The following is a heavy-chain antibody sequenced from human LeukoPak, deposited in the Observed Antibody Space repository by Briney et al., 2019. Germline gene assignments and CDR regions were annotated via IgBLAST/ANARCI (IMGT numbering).Heavy chain of an antibody. CDR2: INHSGST. V-gene: IGHV4-34*01. Sequence: SETLSLTCAVYGGSFSGYYWSWIRQPPGKGLEWIGEINHSGSTNYNPSLKSRVTMSVDTSKNQFSLKLSSVTAADTAVYYCATKSRYSSGYDYWGQGTLVTVSS. CDR3: ATKSRYSSGYDY. J-gene: IGHJ4*02. D-gene: IGHD6-19*01. CDR1: GGSFSGYY.